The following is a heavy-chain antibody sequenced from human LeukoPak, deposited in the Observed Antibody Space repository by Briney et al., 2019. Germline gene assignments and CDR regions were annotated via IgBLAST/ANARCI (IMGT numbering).Heavy chain of an antibody. CDR1: GFTFSSYS. CDR2: ISSSSSYI. Sequence: GGSLRLSCAASGFTFSSYSMNWVRQAPGKGLEWASSISSSSSYIYYADSVKGRFTISRDNAKNSLYLQMNSLRAEDTAVYYCARDSNNDTYYDFWSGYYVPDYYYGMDVWGQGTTVTVSS. J-gene: IGHJ6*02. CDR3: ARDSNNDTYYDFWSGYYVPDYYYGMDV. V-gene: IGHV3-21*01. D-gene: IGHD3-3*01.